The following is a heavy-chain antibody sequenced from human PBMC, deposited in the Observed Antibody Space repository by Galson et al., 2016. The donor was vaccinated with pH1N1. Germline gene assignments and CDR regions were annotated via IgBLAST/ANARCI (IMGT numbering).Heavy chain of an antibody. V-gene: IGHV4-38-2*02. CDR1: DYLISGCCY. D-gene: IGHD5-24*01. J-gene: IGHJ4*02. CDR2: IYHNGAN. Sequence: ETLSLTCSVSDYLISGCCYWGWIRQPPGKGLEWIGSIYHNGANNRSPPLKNRLTISVDTSKNQFSLKLSSVTAADTAIYYCARHLHVPGFKGIDSWGQGILVTVSS. CDR3: ARHLHVPGFKGIDS.